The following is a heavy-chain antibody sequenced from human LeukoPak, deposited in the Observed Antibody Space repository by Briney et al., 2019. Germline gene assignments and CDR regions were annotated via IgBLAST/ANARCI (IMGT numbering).Heavy chain of an antibody. D-gene: IGHD3-22*01. CDR2: ISSSSSTI. J-gene: IGHJ3*02. Sequence: PGGSLRLSCAASGFTFSSYSMNWVRQAPGKGLEWVSYISSSSSTIYYADSVKGRFTISRDNAKNSLYLQMNSLRDEDTAVYYCARDENYYDSSGYSRDAFDIWGQGTMVTVSS. CDR1: GFTFSSYS. V-gene: IGHV3-48*02. CDR3: ARDENYYDSSGYSRDAFDI.